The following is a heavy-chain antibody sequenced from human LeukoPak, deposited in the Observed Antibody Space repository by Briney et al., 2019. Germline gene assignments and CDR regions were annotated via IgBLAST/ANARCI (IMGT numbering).Heavy chain of an antibody. J-gene: IGHJ4*02. CDR3: AKASGSYYWRNYFDY. CDR1: GFTFDDYA. CDR2: ISWNSGSI. D-gene: IGHD1-26*01. V-gene: IGHV3-9*01. Sequence: AGRSLRLSCAASGFTFDDYAMLWVRQAPGKGLEWVSGISWNSGSIGYADSVKGRFTISRDNAKNSLYLQMNSLRAEDTALYYCAKASGSYYWRNYFDYWGQGTLVTVSS.